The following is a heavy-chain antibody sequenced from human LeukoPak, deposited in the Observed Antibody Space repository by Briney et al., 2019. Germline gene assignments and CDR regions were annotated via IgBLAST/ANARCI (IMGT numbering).Heavy chain of an antibody. CDR1: GYSISSGYY. D-gene: IGHD1-14*01. CDR2: IHHSGST. J-gene: IGHJ4*02. Sequence: TETLSLTCSVSGYSISSGYYWGWIRQPPGKGLEWIGTIHHSGSTYYNPSLKSRVTISVDTSKNQFSLKLSSVTAADTAAYYCARRPDTYQDYWGQGTLVTVSS. V-gene: IGHV4-38-2*02. CDR3: ARRPDTYQDY.